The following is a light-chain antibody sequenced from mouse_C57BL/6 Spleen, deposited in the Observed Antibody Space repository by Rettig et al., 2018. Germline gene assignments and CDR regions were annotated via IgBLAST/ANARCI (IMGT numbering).Light chain of an antibody. CDR3: LQVTTVPYT. CDR2: RVS. Sequence: DAVMTQTPLALPVMLWDQASISCRSVQSLENSNWNTDLNWYLHKPGQSPQLLIYRVSNLFSGVLDRFSGRGSGTDFTLKISRVDAEDGGVSSRLQVTTVPYTFGGRTKLEIK. V-gene: IGKV1-122*01. J-gene: IGKJ2*01. CDR1: QSLENSNWNTD.